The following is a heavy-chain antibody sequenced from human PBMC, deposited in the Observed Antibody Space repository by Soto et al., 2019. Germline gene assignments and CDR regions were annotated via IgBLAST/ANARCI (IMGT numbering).Heavy chain of an antibody. D-gene: IGHD1-26*01. J-gene: IGHJ3*02. CDR3: ARRGWELLALDI. CDR1: GLTFSSYG. CDR2: IWYDGSNK. Sequence: QVQQVDSGGGVVQPGSSLRLSCAASGLTFSSYGMHRVRQAPGKGLEWEEVIWYDGSNKYYADYVKGQFTISRDNSKKPQNMQMYSLRTEETAVYYCARRGWELLALDILGQGTMVT. V-gene: IGHV3-33*01.